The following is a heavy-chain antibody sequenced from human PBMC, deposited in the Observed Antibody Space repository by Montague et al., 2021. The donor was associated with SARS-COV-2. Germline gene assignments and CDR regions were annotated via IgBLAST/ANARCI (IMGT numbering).Heavy chain of an antibody. CDR2: IYYSGST. CDR3: ARIWYSSGYQGIYYFDY. J-gene: IGHJ4*02. D-gene: IGHD3-22*01. CDR1: GGSISSYY. V-gene: IGHV4-59*01. Sequence: SETLSLTCTVSGGSISSYYWSWIRQPPGKGLEWIGYIYYSGSTNYNPSLKSRVTISVDTSKNQFSLKLSSVTAADTAVYYCARIWYSSGYQGIYYFDYWGQGTLVTVSS.